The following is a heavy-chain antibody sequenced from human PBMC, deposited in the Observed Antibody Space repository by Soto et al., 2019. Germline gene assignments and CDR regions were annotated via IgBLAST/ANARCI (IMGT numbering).Heavy chain of an antibody. V-gene: IGHV3-30*18. CDR2: MSSDGSKI. D-gene: IGHD1-26*01. CDR3: AKDEGVGGTLGLFDY. J-gene: IGHJ4*02. Sequence: QVQLVESGGGAVQPGESLRLSCVASGFDFTYYAMHWVRQAPGKGLESVAVMSSDGSKIHHTDSVKGRFTISRDNSKNTLYLQMSSLSKEDTAVYFCAKDEGVGGTLGLFDYWGQGTLVSVSS. CDR1: GFDFTYYA.